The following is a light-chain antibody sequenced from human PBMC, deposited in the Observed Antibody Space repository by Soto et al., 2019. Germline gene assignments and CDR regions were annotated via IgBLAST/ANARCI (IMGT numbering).Light chain of an antibody. CDR1: SSDIGTYNY. CDR3: SSFADSPVV. V-gene: IGLV2-8*01. J-gene: IGLJ2*01. CDR2: EVT. Sequence: SALTQPPSASGSLGQSVTISCTGTSSDIGTYNYVSWYQHHPGKAPKLIIYEVTKRPSGVPDRFSGSKSGNTASLTVSGLQAEDEADYYCSSFADSPVVFGGGTKLTVL.